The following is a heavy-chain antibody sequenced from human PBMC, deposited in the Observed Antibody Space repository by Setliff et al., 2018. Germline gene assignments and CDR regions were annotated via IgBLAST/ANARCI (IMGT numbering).Heavy chain of an antibody. CDR2: IYTSGST. V-gene: IGHV4-61*02. J-gene: IGHJ6*03. CDR1: GGSVSSGSYY. CDR3: ARDKWVLVRTHNYYYVDI. D-gene: IGHD3-10*01. Sequence: SETLSLTCTVSGGSVSSGSYYWSWIRQPAGKGLEWIGRIYTSGSTNYNPSLKSRVTISVDTSKNQFSLKLSSVTAADTATYYCARDKWVLVRTHNYYYVDIWGKGTTVTVSS.